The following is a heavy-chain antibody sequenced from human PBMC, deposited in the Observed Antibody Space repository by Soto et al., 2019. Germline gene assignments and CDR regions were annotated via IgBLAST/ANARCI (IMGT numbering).Heavy chain of an antibody. J-gene: IGHJ4*02. V-gene: IGHV4-4*07. D-gene: IGHD1-1*01. Sequence: SETVSLTRSISGGSISSYYWSWIRQPAGKVLEWIGRIYTSGSTNHNPSLKSRVTMSVDTSKNQFSLKLSSVTAADTAVYYCAREIQRYFDYWGQGTLVTVSS. CDR3: AREIQRYFDY. CDR1: GGSISSYY. CDR2: IYTSGST.